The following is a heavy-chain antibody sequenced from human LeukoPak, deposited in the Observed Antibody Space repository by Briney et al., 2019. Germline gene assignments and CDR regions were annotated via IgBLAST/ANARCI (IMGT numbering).Heavy chain of an antibody. CDR3: ARDLDVGWLVPSGWFDP. V-gene: IGHV1-2*02. J-gene: IGHJ5*02. Sequence: GASVKVSCKASGYTFTGYYMHWVRQAPGQGLEWMGWINPNSGGTNYAQKFQGRVTMTRDTSISTAYMELSRLRSDDTAVYYCARDLDVGWLVPSGWFDPWGQGTLVTVSS. CDR1: GYTFTGYY. D-gene: IGHD6-19*01. CDR2: INPNSGGT.